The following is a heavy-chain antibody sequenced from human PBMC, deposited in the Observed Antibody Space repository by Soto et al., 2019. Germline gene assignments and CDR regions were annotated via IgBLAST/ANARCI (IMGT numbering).Heavy chain of an antibody. J-gene: IGHJ6*01. CDR1: GGTFSSYA. V-gene: IGHV1-69*01. D-gene: IGHD2-15*01. Sequence: QVQLVQSGAEVKKPGSSVKVSCKASGGTFSSYAISWVRQAPGQGLEWMGGIIPIFGTANSAQKFQGRVTITAYEATSTAYMELSSLKSEDTAVYNCARDMAGGSGRGYYYYYGMDVWGQGNTVTVSS. CDR2: IIPIFGTA. CDR3: ARDMAGGSGRGYYYYYGMDV.